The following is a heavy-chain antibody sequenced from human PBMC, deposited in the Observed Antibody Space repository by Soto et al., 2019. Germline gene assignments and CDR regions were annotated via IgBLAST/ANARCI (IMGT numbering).Heavy chain of an antibody. D-gene: IGHD2-8*01. Sequence: LTCTVYGGSSGTAYWKWLRKSPGKGLYWIGYIFHSGSTAYNASLKSPLTLQVATSKSQIYLKLSSVXDGDTAVYYCARDGYCSNGVSYAGGYLLAFWG. CDR3: ARDGYCSNGVSYAGGYLLAF. CDR1: GGSSGTAY. CDR2: IFHSGST. V-gene: IGHV4-59*13. J-gene: IGHJ4*01.